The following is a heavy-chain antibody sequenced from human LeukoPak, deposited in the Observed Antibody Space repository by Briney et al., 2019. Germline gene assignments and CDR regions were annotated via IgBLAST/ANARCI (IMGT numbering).Heavy chain of an antibody. J-gene: IGHJ4*02. V-gene: IGHV4-30-4*08. D-gene: IGHD3-3*01. CDR3: AREESGYVDY. Sequence: SQTLSLTCTVFGGSISSGDYYWSWIRQPPGKGLEWIGYISYSGGTYYNPSLESRVTISVGMSKNQLSLKLYSVTAADTAVYYCAREESGYVDYWGQGTPVTVSS. CDR1: GGSISSGDYY. CDR2: ISYSGGT.